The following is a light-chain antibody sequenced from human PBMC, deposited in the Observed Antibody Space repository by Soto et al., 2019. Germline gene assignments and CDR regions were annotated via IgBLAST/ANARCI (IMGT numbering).Light chain of an antibody. CDR2: RAS. CDR1: QSVTSNY. J-gene: IGKJ1*01. Sequence: EIVLTQSPGTLSLSPGERATLSCRASQSVTSNYLAWYQQKPGQTPRLLIYRASSGATGIPDRFSGSGSGTDFTLTISSLEPEDFAVYYCQQSGDSPPWTFGQGTKVEIK. V-gene: IGKV3-20*01. CDR3: QQSGDSPPWT.